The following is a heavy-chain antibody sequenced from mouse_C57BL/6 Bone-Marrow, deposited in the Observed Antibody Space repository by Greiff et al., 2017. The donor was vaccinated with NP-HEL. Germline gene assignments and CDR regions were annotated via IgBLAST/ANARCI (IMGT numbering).Heavy chain of an antibody. J-gene: IGHJ4*01. D-gene: IGHD1-1*01. CDR3: ARRAVYGSSYGYAMDY. CDR2: IYPGSGST. V-gene: IGHV1-55*01. CDR1: GYTFTSYW. Sequence: QVQLQQPGAELVKPGASVKMSCKASGYTFTSYWITWVKQRPGQGLEWIGDIYPGSGSTNYNEKFKSKATLTVDTSSSTADMQLSSLTSEDAAVYYCARRAVYGSSYGYAMDYWGQGTSVTVSS.